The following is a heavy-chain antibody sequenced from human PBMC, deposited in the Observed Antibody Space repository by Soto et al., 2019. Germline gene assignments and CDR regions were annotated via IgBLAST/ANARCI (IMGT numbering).Heavy chain of an antibody. CDR3: ARVRSRYYDSSGYQFDVFNI. V-gene: IGHV1-69*13. D-gene: IGHD3-22*01. J-gene: IGHJ3*02. CDR2: IIPIFGTA. Sequence: SVKVSCKASGGTFSSYAISWVRQAPGQGLEWMGGIIPIFGTANYAQKIQGRVTITADESTSTAYMELSSLRSEDTAVYYCARVRSRYYDSSGYQFDVFNIWGQGKMFTVS. CDR1: GGTFSSYA.